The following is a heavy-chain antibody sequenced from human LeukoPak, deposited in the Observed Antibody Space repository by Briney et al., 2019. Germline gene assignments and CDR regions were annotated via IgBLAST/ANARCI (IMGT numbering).Heavy chain of an antibody. CDR3: ARGDSSGWYNWFDP. CDR1: GGSISSYY. Sequence: SETLSLTCTVSGGSISSYYWSWIRLPPGKGLEWIGYIYYTGATYYNPSLKSRVTISLGTSKNQFSLKLSSVTAADTAVYYCARGDSSGWYNWFDPWGQGTLVTVSS. CDR2: IYYTGAT. J-gene: IGHJ5*02. D-gene: IGHD6-19*01. V-gene: IGHV4-59*01.